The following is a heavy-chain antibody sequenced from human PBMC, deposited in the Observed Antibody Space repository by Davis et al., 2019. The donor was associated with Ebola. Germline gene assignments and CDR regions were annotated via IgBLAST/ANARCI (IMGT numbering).Heavy chain of an antibody. D-gene: IGHD1-26*01. Sequence: PSETLSLTCTVSGGSISTSSYYWGWIRQPPGKGLEWIGSINYSGSTYYNPSLKSRVTISVDTSKNHFSLKLNSVTAADTAVYYCARGSERVWEAQTQWGQGTLVTVSS. CDR3: ARGSERVWEAQTQ. CDR1: GGSISTSSYY. J-gene: IGHJ4*02. V-gene: IGHV4-39*02. CDR2: INYSGST.